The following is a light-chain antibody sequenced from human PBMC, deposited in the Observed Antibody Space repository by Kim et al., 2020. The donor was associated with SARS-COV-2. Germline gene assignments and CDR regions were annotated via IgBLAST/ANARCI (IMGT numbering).Light chain of an antibody. Sequence: ASVGDRVTITCRASHGISNSLAWYQHKPGKVPKLLIYAASALQSRVPSRFSGGGSGTDFTHTISSMQPDYVATYYCQDYKSVPFTFGPGTKVDIK. V-gene: IGKV1-27*01. CDR1: HGISNS. CDR3: QDYKSVPFT. CDR2: AAS. J-gene: IGKJ3*01.